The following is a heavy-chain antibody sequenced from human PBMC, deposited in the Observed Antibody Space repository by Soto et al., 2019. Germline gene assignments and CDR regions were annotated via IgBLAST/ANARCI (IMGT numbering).Heavy chain of an antibody. CDR2: IYPGDSDT. V-gene: IGHV5-51*01. CDR3: ARDLCSGGSCYPGNYFDY. J-gene: IGHJ4*02. Sequence: LKISCKGSGYSFTSYWIGWVRQMPGKGLEWMGIIYPGDSDTRYSPSFQGQVTISVDKSISTAYLQWSSLKASDTAMYYCARDLCSGGSCYPGNYFDYWGQGTLVTVSS. D-gene: IGHD2-15*01. CDR1: GYSFTSYW.